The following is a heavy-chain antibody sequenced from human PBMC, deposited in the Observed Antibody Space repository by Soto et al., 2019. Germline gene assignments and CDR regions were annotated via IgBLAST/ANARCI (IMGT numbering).Heavy chain of an antibody. D-gene: IGHD3-22*01. Sequence: PGGSLRLSCAASGFTFSSYAMHWVRQAPGKGLEWVAVISYDGSNKYYADSVKGRFTISRDNSKNTLYLQMNSLRAEDTAVYYCARERNYYDSSGCFDYWGQGTLVTVS. CDR3: ARERNYYDSSGCFDY. CDR1: GFTFSSYA. V-gene: IGHV3-30-3*01. CDR2: ISYDGSNK. J-gene: IGHJ4*02.